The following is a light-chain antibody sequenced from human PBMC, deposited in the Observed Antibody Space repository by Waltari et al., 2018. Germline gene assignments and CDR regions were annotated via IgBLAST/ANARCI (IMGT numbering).Light chain of an antibody. Sequence: EIVLTQSPATLSLSPGERATLSCRASQSVSSYLAWYQQKPGQAPRLLIYGASTRATGIPARFSGSGSGTEFTLTISSLQSEDFAVYYCQQYNYWRTFGQGTKVEIK. CDR1: QSVSSY. J-gene: IGKJ1*01. V-gene: IGKV3-15*01. CDR3: QQYNYWRT. CDR2: GAS.